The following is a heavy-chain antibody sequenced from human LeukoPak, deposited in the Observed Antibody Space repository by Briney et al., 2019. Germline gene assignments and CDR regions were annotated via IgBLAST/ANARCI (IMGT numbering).Heavy chain of an antibody. D-gene: IGHD6-19*01. J-gene: IGHJ5*02. V-gene: IGHV1-2*02. CDR3: ARDRSSGWYYWFDP. Sequence: ASVKVSCKASGYTFTGYYMHWVRRAPGQGLEWMGWINPNSGGTNYAQKFQGRVTMTRDTSISTAYMELSRLRSDDTAVYYCARDRSSGWYYWFDPWGQGTLVTVSS. CDR1: GYTFTGYY. CDR2: INPNSGGT.